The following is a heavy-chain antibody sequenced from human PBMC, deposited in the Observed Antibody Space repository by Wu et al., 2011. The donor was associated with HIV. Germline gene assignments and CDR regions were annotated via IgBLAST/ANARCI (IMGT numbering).Heavy chain of an antibody. CDR1: GYSFTRYD. CDR3: ARVPXWPAAIDYYYMDV. Sequence: QVQLVQSGAEVKKPGASVKVSCKASGYSFTRYDINWVRQATGQGLEWMGWMNPNSGNTGYAQKFQGRVTMTRNTSISTAYMELSSLRSEDTAVYYCARVPXWPAAIDYYYMDVWAKGPRSPSP. CDR2: MNPNSGNT. V-gene: IGHV1-8*01. J-gene: IGHJ6*03. D-gene: IGHD2-2*01.